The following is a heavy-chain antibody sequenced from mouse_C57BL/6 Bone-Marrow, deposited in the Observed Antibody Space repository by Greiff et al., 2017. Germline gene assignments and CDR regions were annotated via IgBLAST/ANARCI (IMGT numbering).Heavy chain of an antibody. D-gene: IGHD1-1*01. V-gene: IGHV1-76*01. J-gene: IGHJ2*01. Sequence: QVHVKQSGAELVRPGASVKLSCKASGYTFTDYYINWVKQRPGQGLEWIARIYPGSGNTYYNEKFKGKATLTAEKSSSTAYMQLSSLTSEDSAVYFCARVSLYGSLDYWGQGTTLTVSS. CDR2: IYPGSGNT. CDR3: ARVSLYGSLDY. CDR1: GYTFTDYY.